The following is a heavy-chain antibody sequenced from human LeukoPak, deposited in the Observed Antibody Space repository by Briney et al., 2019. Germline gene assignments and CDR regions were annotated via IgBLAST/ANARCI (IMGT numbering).Heavy chain of an antibody. CDR1: GGTFSSYA. Sequence: ASVTVSCKASGGTFSSYAISWVRQAPGQGLEWRGGIIPIFGTENYAQKFQGRVTITADESTSTAYMELSSLRSEDTAVYYCARDSSSHCSSTSCYGTYYFDYWGQGTLVTVSS. D-gene: IGHD2-2*01. CDR3: ARDSSSHCSSTSCYGTYYFDY. CDR2: IIPIFGTE. J-gene: IGHJ4*02. V-gene: IGHV1-69*13.